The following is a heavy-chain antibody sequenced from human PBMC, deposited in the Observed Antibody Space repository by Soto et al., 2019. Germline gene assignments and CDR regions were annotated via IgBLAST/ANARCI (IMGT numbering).Heavy chain of an antibody. CDR1: GFTFSSYA. CDR3: ARAPYSPGPYYYYYRMDL. CDR2: ISYEGSNK. D-gene: IGHD2-21*01. Sequence: QVQLVESGGGVVQRGRSLRLSCAASGFTFSSYAMHWVRQAPGKGLEWVAVISYEGSNKYYEDSVKGRVTISRDNSKNPLYRQMNILRAEDTAVYYCARAPYSPGPYYYYYRMDLLGQGTTVTFSS. V-gene: IGHV3-30-3*01. J-gene: IGHJ6*02.